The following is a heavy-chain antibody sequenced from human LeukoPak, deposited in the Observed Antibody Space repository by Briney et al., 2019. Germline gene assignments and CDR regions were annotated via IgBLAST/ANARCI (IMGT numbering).Heavy chain of an antibody. CDR1: GFTFSSHD. Sequence: PGGSLRLSCVASGFTFSSHDMHWVRQATGKGLEWVSAIDTAGDTYYPDSVKGRCTISRDNAKNTLSPQMNSPRAENTAVYYCARDLCQYNDTSDNWFDPWGQGTLVTVAS. CDR2: IDTAGDT. J-gene: IGHJ5*02. CDR3: ARDLCQYNDTSDNWFDP. D-gene: IGHD3-22*01. V-gene: IGHV3-13*01.